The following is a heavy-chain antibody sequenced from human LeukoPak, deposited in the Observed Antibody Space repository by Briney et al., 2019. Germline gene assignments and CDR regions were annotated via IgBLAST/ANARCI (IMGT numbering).Heavy chain of an antibody. Sequence: GGSLRLSCAASGFTFSPYSVNWVRQAPGKGLEWVSAISGSGSSTYYADSVKGRFTISRDNSKNTLYLQMNSLRAEDTAVYYCAKERSMSSSTLLVGDYWGQGILVTVSS. CDR1: GFTFSPYS. D-gene: IGHD2-2*01. J-gene: IGHJ4*02. V-gene: IGHV3-23*01. CDR2: ISGSGSST. CDR3: AKERSMSSSTLLVGDY.